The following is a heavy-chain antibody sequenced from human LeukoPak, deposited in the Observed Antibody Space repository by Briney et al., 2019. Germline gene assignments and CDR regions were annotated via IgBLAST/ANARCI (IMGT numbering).Heavy chain of an antibody. D-gene: IGHD6-13*01. CDR2: IDTKGTRT. J-gene: IGHJ4*02. CDR1: GFILSNSA. CDR3: AKDIGGGSSWYPYYFDY. V-gene: IGHV3-23*01. Sequence: GGSLRLSCAASGFILSNSAMTWVRQAPGKGLEWGSGIDTKGTRTYYADSVKGRFTISRDNSKNTLFLQMNSLRAEDTAVYYCAKDIGGGSSWYPYYFDYWGQGTLVTVSS.